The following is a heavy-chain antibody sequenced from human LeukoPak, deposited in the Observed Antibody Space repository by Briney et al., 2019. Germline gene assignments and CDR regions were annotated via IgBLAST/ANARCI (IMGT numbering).Heavy chain of an antibody. D-gene: IGHD6-19*01. Sequence: PSETLSLTCAGYGGSFSGYYWSWIRQPPGKGLEWIGEINHSGSTNYNPSLKSRVTISVDTSKNQFSLKLSSVTAADTAVYYCARGRIAVAAYFDYWGQGTLVTVSS. J-gene: IGHJ4*02. V-gene: IGHV4-34*01. CDR3: ARGRIAVAAYFDY. CDR1: GGSFSGYY. CDR2: INHSGST.